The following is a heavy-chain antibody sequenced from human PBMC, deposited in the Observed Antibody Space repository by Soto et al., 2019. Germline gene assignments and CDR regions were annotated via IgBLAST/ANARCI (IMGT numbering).Heavy chain of an antibody. V-gene: IGHV4-59*01. Sequence: SETLSLTCSVSGVSLTSYYWSWIRQTPGKTLEWIGCIFYNGTTNYNPSLKSRVTISLDMSRNQFSLKLKSVSAEDTALYYCARGKGTHGYWGPGTLVTVSS. CDR2: IFYNGTT. D-gene: IGHD3-10*01. CDR1: GVSLTSYY. J-gene: IGHJ4*02. CDR3: ARGKGTHGY.